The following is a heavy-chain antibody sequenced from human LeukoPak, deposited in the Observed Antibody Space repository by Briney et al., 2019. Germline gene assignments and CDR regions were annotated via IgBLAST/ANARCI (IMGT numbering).Heavy chain of an antibody. V-gene: IGHV3-30*03. D-gene: IGHD2-8*01. CDR2: RSYDGSNK. CDR1: GFTFSNYA. CDR3: ARDRRDIVLTRPYYYYYMDV. Sequence: GGSLRLSCAVSGFTFSNYAMTWVRQAPGKGLEWVAVRSYDGSNKYYADSVKGRFTISRDNSKNTLYLQMNSLRAEDTAVYYCARDRRDIVLTRPYYYYYMDVWGKGTTVTVSS. J-gene: IGHJ6*03.